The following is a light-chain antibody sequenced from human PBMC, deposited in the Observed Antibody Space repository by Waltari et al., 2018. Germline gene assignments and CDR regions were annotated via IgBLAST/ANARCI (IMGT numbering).Light chain of an antibody. J-gene: IGKJ4*01. CDR1: QSVSSY. CDR3: QQCNDWPLT. Sequence: EIVMTQSPATLSVSPGERATLSCRASQSVSSYLVWYQQKPGQAPRLLIYGASTRATGAPARFSGSGSGTEFTLTIRSLQSEDFAIYYCQQCNDWPLTFGGGTKVEIK. CDR2: GAS. V-gene: IGKV3-15*01.